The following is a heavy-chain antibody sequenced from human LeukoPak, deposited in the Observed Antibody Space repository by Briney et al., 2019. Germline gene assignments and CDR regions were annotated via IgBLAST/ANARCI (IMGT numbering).Heavy chain of an antibody. J-gene: IGHJ4*02. CDR1: GFTFSNAW. CDR3: ARDMSFGAAAGRYYFDY. D-gene: IGHD6-13*01. CDR2: IKSKTDGGTT. Sequence: PGGSLRLSCSASGFTFSNAWMSWVRQAPGKGLEWVGRIKSKTDGGTTDYAAPVKGRFTISRDDSKNTLYLQMNSLRAEDTAVYYCARDMSFGAAAGRYYFDYWGQGTLVTVSS. V-gene: IGHV3-15*01.